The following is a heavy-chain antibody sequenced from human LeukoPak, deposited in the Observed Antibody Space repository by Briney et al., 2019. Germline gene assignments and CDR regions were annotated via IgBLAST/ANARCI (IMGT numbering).Heavy chain of an antibody. CDR2: IKQDGSEK. D-gene: IGHD4-17*01. V-gene: IGHV3-7*01. CDR3: AREGGDYAMNY. Sequence: GGSLRLSCAASGFTFSSYAMHWVRQAPGKGLEWVANIKQDGSEKYYVDSVKGRFTISRDNAKNSLYLQMSSLRAEDTAVYYCAREGGDYAMNYWGQGTLVTVSS. J-gene: IGHJ4*02. CDR1: GFTFSSYA.